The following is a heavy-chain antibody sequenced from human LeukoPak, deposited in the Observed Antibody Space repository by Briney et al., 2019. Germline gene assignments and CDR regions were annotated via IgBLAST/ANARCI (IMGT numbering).Heavy chain of an antibody. D-gene: IGHD6-13*01. V-gene: IGHV1-3*01. Sequence: ASVKVSCKTSGYTFTTYVLHWMRQAPGQRFEWMGWINAGNGNTMYSRKFQDRVTITRDTSATTVYMELTSLKSEDTAVYYCARAFGSSWFLEYWGQGTLVTVSS. CDR3: ARAFGSSWFLEY. J-gene: IGHJ4*02. CDR1: GYTFTTYV. CDR2: INAGNGNT.